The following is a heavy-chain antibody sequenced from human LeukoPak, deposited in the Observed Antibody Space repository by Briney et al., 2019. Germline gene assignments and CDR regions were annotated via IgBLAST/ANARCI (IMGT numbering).Heavy chain of an antibody. CDR3: TRDSQLEWFYS. V-gene: IGHV4-34*01. CDR1: GGSFSGYY. D-gene: IGHD3-10*01. CDR2: IYYDGST. Sequence: PSETLSLTCAVYGGSFSGYYWGWIRQSPGEGLEWIGTIYYDGSTYYNPSLKSRVTISMDTSKNQFSLNLSSVTAADTAVYYCTRDSQLEWFYSWGQGTLVTVSS. J-gene: IGHJ5*01.